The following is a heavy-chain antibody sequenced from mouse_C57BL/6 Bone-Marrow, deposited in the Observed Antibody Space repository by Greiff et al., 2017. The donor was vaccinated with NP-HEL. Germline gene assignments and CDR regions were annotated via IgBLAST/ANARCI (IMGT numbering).Heavy chain of an antibody. CDR3: ARRGSNYWYFDV. CDR1: GYTFTTYP. J-gene: IGHJ1*03. V-gene: IGHV1-47*01. CDR2: FHPYNDDT. Sequence: QVHVKQSGAELVKPGASVKMSCKASGYTFTTYPIEWMKQNHGKSLEWIGNFHPYNDDTKYNEKFKGKATLTVEKSSSTVYLELSRLTSDDSAVYYCARRGSNYWYFDVWGTGTTVTVSS. D-gene: IGHD2-5*01.